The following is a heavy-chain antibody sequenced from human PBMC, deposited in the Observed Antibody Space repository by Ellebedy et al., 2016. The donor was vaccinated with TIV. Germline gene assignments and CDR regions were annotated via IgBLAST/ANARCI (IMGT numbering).Heavy chain of an antibody. CDR2: ISAYNGNT. D-gene: IGHD3-9*01. J-gene: IGHJ4*02. CDR1: GYTFTSYG. CDR3: ARSVVTEDILTGWVDY. Sequence: ASVKVSXKASGYTFTSYGISWVRQAPGQGLEWMGWISAYNGNTNYAQKLQGRVTMTTDTSTSTAYMELRSLRSDDTAVYYCARSVVTEDILTGWVDYWGQGTLVTVSS. V-gene: IGHV1-18*04.